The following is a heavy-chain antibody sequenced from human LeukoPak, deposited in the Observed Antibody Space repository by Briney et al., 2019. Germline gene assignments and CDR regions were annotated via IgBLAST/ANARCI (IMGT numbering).Heavy chain of an antibody. V-gene: IGHV3-30*18. CDR2: ISYDGTNK. CDR1: GFTFSSYG. D-gene: IGHD4-23*01. Sequence: GRSLRLSCAASGFTFSSYGMHWVRKAPGKGLEWVAVISYDGTNKYYADSVKGRFTISRDNSKNTLYLQMNSPRAEDTAIYYCAKAPPPRDYGGNLPRDYWGQGTLVTVSS. CDR3: AKAPPPRDYGGNLPRDY. J-gene: IGHJ4*02.